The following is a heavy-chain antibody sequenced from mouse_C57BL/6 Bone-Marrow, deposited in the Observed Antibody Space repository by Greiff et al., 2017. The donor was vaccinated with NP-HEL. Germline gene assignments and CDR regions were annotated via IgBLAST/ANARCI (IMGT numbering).Heavy chain of an antibody. V-gene: IGHV5-2*01. CDR2: INSDGGST. CDR3: ARHYGYGGAMDY. Sequence: EVKLVESGGGLVQPGESLKLSCESNEYAFPSHDMSWVRKTPEKRLELVAAINSDGGSTYYPDTMERRFIISRDTTKKTLYLQMSSLRSEDTALYYCARHYGYGGAMDYWGQGTSVTVSS. D-gene: IGHD2-14*01. J-gene: IGHJ4*01. CDR1: EYAFPSHD.